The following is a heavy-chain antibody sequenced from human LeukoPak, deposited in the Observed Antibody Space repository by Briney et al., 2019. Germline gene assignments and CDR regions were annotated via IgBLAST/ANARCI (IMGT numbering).Heavy chain of an antibody. Sequence: PGGSLRLSCAASGFTLSSYAMSWVRQAPGKGLEWVSAISGSGGSTYYADSVKGRFTISRDNSKNTLYLQMNSLRAEDTAVYYCAKVDRVLRFLEWLLLGYYFDYWGQGTLVTVSS. CDR2: ISGSGGST. D-gene: IGHD3-3*01. J-gene: IGHJ4*02. V-gene: IGHV3-23*01. CDR3: AKVDRVLRFLEWLLLGYYFDY. CDR1: GFTLSSYA.